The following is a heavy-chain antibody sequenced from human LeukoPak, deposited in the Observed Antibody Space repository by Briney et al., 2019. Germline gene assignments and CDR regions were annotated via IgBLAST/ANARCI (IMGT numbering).Heavy chain of an antibody. Sequence: GGSLRLSCTSSGFTFGTYAVSWFRQAPGKGLEWAAFIRGKTFGGTTEYAASVKGRFTISRDDSKSIAYLQMNSLKTEDTAVYYCTRYSGRTDYWGQGTLVSVSS. J-gene: IGHJ4*02. V-gene: IGHV3-49*03. CDR3: TRYSGRTDY. D-gene: IGHD5-18*01. CDR2: IRGKTFGGTT. CDR1: GFTFGTYA.